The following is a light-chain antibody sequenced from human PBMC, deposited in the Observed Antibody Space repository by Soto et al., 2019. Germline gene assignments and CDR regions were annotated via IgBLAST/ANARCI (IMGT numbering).Light chain of an antibody. CDR1: QSVSSD. Sequence: EIVMTQSPATLSVSPGERATLSCRASQSVSSDLARYQQKPGQAPRPLFYGASTRATGVPARYSGSGSGPDFTRTLSRLQSEGVAVYYCQQSNNSPHTFGQGTKLEIK. V-gene: IGKV3-15*01. CDR3: QQSNNSPHT. J-gene: IGKJ2*01. CDR2: GAS.